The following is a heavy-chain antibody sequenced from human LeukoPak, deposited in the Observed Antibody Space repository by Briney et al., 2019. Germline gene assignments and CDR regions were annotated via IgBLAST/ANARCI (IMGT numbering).Heavy chain of an antibody. CDR3: AVGASHDYGGHAFDI. Sequence: RGESLKISCKGSGYSFTSYWIGWVRQMPGKGLEWMGIIYPGDSDTRYSPSFQGQVTISADKSISTAYLQWSSLKASDTAMYYCAVGASHDYGGHAFDIWGQGTMVTVSS. V-gene: IGHV5-51*01. CDR1: GYSFTSYW. J-gene: IGHJ3*02. D-gene: IGHD4-23*01. CDR2: IYPGDSDT.